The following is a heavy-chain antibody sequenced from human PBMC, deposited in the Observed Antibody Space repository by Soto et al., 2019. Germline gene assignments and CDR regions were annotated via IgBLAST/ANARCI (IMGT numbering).Heavy chain of an antibody. CDR1: GFTFSSYA. Sequence: EVQMLESGGGLVQPGGSLRLSCAASGFTFSSYAMSWVRQAQGKELEWVSAISGSGGSTYYADSVKGRFTISRDNSKNTLYLQLNSLRAQDTAVYYCAKYLIDTAMFLDAFDFWCQATMVTVSS. CDR2: ISGSGGST. V-gene: IGHV3-23*01. CDR3: AKYLIDTAMFLDAFDF. J-gene: IGHJ3*01. D-gene: IGHD5-18*01.